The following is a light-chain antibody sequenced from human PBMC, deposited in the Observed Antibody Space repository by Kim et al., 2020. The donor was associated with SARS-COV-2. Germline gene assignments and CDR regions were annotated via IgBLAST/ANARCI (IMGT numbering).Light chain of an antibody. V-gene: IGKV3-15*01. CDR2: GAA. J-gene: IGKJ4*01. CDR3: QQYNNLIT. CDR1: QSVSSN. Sequence: SGSAGEIATLSCRASQSVSSNFAWYQQKPGQAPRLLIYGAATRATGFPARFSGSGSGTEFTLTISSLQSEDFAVYYCQQYNNLITFGGGTKVDIK.